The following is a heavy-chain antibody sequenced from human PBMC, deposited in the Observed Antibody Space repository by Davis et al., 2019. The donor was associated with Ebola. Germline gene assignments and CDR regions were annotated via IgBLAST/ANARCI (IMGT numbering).Heavy chain of an antibody. Sequence: PSETLSLTCTVSGGSISSYYWGWIRQPPGKGLEWIGSIYYSGSTYYNPSLKSRVTISVDRSKNQFSLKLSSVTAADTAVYYCARGGVIGSSSLFDYWGQGTLVTVSS. CDR1: GGSISSYY. CDR2: IYYSGST. D-gene: IGHD6-6*01. J-gene: IGHJ4*02. V-gene: IGHV4-39*07. CDR3: ARGGVIGSSSLFDY.